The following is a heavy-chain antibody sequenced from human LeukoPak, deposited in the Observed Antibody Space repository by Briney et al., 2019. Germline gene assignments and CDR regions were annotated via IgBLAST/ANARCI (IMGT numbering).Heavy chain of an antibody. CDR3: ATLKYSSSYGAFDY. CDR1: GYTFTPYY. CDR2: INPNSGGT. J-gene: IGHJ4*02. D-gene: IGHD6-6*01. Sequence: SSVKVSCKASGYTFTPYYMHWVRQAPGQGLEWMGWINPNSGGTNYAQKFQGRVTMTRDTSISTAYMELSRLRSDDTAVYYCATLKYSSSYGAFDYWGQGTLVTVSS. V-gene: IGHV1-2*02.